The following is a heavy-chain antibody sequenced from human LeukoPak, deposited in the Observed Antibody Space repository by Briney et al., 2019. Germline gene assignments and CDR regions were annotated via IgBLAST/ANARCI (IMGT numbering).Heavy chain of an antibody. D-gene: IGHD1-26*01. J-gene: IGHJ4*02. Sequence: PGGSLRLSCATSGFTFTNYLMSWVRQAPGKGLEWVANIKEDGSTKWYVDSVRGRFTISRDNAKNSLYLQMNSLRAEDTAVYYCARDRRGAGRYYFDYWGQGTLVTVSS. CDR3: ARDRRGAGRYYFDY. CDR2: IKEDGSTK. V-gene: IGHV3-7*01. CDR1: GFTFTNYL.